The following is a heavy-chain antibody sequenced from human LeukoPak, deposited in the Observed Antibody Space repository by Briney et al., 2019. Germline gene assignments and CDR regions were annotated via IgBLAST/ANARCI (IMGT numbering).Heavy chain of an antibody. CDR2: INPNSGGT. J-gene: IGHJ4*02. CDR1: GYTFTGYY. Sequence: ASVKVSCKASGYTFTGYYMHWVRQAPGQGLEWMGWINPNSGGTNYAQKFQGRVTMTRDMSTSTAYMELSSLRSEDTAVYYCAAHRYSSGWSPFDYWGQGALVTVSS. CDR3: AAHRYSSGWSPFDY. D-gene: IGHD6-19*01. V-gene: IGHV1-2*02.